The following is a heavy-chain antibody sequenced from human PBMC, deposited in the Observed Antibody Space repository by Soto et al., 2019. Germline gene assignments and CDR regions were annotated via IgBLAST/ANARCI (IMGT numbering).Heavy chain of an antibody. CDR1: GFTFDDYA. V-gene: IGHV3-9*01. J-gene: IGHJ6*02. CDR2: ISWNSGSI. Sequence: EVQLVESGGGLVQPGRSLRLSCAASGFTFDDYAMHWVRQAPGKGLEWVSGISWNSGSIGYADSVKGRFPISRDNAKNSLYLQMNSLRAEDTALYYCAKSDSSGYFIYYGMDVWGQGTTVTVSS. CDR3: AKSDSSGYFIYYGMDV. D-gene: IGHD3-22*01.